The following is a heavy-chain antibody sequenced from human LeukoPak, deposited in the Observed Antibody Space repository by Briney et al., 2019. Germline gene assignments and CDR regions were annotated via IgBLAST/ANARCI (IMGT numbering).Heavy chain of an antibody. D-gene: IGHD2-2*02. CDR1: GYTFTSYY. CDR3: AIDFHCSSTSCYNFDY. V-gene: IGHV1-46*01. CDR2: INPSGGRT. J-gene: IGHJ4*02. Sequence: ASVKVSCKASGYTFTSYYMHWVRQAPGQGLEWMGIINPSGGRTSYAQKFQGRVTMTRDTSTSTVYMELSSLRSEDTAVYYCAIDFHCSSTSCYNFDYWGQGTLVTVSS.